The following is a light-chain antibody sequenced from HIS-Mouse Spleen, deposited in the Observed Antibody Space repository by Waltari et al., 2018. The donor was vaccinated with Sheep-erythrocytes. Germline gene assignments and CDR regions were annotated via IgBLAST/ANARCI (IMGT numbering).Light chain of an antibody. V-gene: IGKV1-8*01. Sequence: AIRMTQSPSSFSASTGNRVPITVRSSQGISSYLAWYQQKPGKAPKLLIYAASTLQSGVPSRFSGSGSGTDFTLTISCLQSEDFATYYCQQYYSYPRTFGQGTKVEIK. J-gene: IGKJ1*01. CDR3: QQYYSYPRT. CDR1: QGISSY. CDR2: AAS.